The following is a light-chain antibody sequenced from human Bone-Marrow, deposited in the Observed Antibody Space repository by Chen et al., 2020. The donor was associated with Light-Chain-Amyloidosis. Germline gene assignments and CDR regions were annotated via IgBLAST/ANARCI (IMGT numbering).Light chain of an antibody. J-gene: IGKJ4*01. V-gene: IGKV3-20*01. CDR1: QTISSNY. Sequence: EIVLTQSPRTLSLSPGEGANLSCRASQTISSNYLTWYQQKFGQAPRLLIYGSSSRATGIPDRYTGSGCGTDYTLTNNRLEPEDFARYYCQQYGTSPLTFGGGTTVEF. CDR3: QQYGTSPLT. CDR2: GSS.